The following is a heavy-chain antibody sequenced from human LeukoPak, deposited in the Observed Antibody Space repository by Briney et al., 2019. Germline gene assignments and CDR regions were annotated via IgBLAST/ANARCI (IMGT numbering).Heavy chain of an antibody. V-gene: IGHV1-69*05. CDR1: GGTFSSYA. CDR3: ARGPMVRGVGFDY. D-gene: IGHD3-10*01. CDR2: IIPIFGTA. Sequence: ASVKVSCKASGGTFSSYAISWVRQAPGQWLEWMGGIIPIFGTANYAQKLQGRVTITTDESTSTAYMELSSLRSEDTAVYYCARGPMVRGVGFDYWGQGTLVTVSS. J-gene: IGHJ4*02.